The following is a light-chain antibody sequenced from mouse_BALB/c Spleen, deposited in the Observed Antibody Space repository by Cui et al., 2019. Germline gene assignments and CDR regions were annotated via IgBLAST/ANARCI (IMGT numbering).Light chain of an antibody. CDR3: QQYSSYPYT. CDR1: QDVGTA. J-gene: IGKJ2*01. Sequence: DIVMTQSHKFLSTSVGDRVSITCKASQDVGTALAWYQQKPGQSPKLLIYWASTRHTGVPDRFTGSGSGTDFTLTISNVQSEDLADYFCQQYSSYPYTFGGGTKLEIK. V-gene: IGKV6-23*01. CDR2: WAS.